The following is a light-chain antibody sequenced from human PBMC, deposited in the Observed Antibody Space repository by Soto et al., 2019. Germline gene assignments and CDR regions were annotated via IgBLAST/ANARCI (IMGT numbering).Light chain of an antibody. Sequence: DIQMTQSPSSLSAYEGDRVTITCRASQSSSSYLNWYQQKPGKAPKLLIYAASSLQSGVPSRFSGSGSGTDFTLTISSLQPEDFATYYCQQANSFPITFGQGTRLEIK. J-gene: IGKJ5*01. V-gene: IGKV1-39*01. CDR1: QSSSSY. CDR3: QQANSFPIT. CDR2: AAS.